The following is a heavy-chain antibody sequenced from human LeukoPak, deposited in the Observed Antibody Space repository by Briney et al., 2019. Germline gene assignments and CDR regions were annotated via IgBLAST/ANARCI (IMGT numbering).Heavy chain of an antibody. D-gene: IGHD2-15*01. CDR2: INHSGST. CDR1: GGSSSGYY. V-gene: IGHV4-34*01. CDR3: ARAGYCSGGSCYRRLHWFDP. J-gene: IGHJ5*02. Sequence: SETLSLTCAVYGGSSSGYYWSWIRQPPGKGLEWIGEINHSGSTNYNPSLKSRVTISVDTSKNQFSLKLSSVTAADTAVYYCARAGYCSGGSCYRRLHWFDPWGQGTLVTVSS.